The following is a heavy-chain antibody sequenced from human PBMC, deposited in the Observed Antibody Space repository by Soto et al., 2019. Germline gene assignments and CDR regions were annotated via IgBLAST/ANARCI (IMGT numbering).Heavy chain of an antibody. CDR3: ARDPGRYFDWLYSWYFDY. J-gene: IGHJ4*02. V-gene: IGHV3-7*01. CDR1: GFTFSSYW. Sequence: EVQLVESGGGLVQPGGSLRLSCAASGFTFSSYWMSWVRQAPGKGLEWVANIKQDGSEKYYVDSVKGRFTISRDNAKNSLYLQVNSLRAEDTAVYYCARDPGRYFDWLYSWYFDYWGQGTLVTVSS. D-gene: IGHD3-9*01. CDR2: IKQDGSEK.